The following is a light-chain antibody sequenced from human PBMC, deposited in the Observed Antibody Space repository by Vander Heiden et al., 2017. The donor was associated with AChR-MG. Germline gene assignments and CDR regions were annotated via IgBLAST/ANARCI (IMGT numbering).Light chain of an antibody. Sequence: DIQMTKSSSSLSASVGDRVIITCRASQSISSYLNWYQQKPGTAPKVLIYAASSLQFGVPSRFSGSGSGTDFTLTISSLQPEDFATYYCHQSASTPWTFGQGTKVEIK. CDR3: HQSASTPWT. CDR1: QSISSY. J-gene: IGKJ1*01. CDR2: AAS. V-gene: IGKV1-39*01.